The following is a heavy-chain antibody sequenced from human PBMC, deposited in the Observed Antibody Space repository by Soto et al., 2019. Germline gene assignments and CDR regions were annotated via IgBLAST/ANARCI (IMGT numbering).Heavy chain of an antibody. J-gene: IGHJ5*02. CDR3: AREQIVLVPAAMPFHWFDP. Sequence: QVQLQESGPGLVKPSETLSLTCTVSGGSISSYYWSWIRQPPGKGLEWIGYIYYSGSNNYNPSLKSRVTISVDTSKNQFSLKLSSVTAADTSVYYCAREQIVLVPAAMPFHWFDPWGQGTLVTVSS. V-gene: IGHV4-59*01. CDR1: GGSISSYY. CDR2: IYYSGSN. D-gene: IGHD2-2*01.